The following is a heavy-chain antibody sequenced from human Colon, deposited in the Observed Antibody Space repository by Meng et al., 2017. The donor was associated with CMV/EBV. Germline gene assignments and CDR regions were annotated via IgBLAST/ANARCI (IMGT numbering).Heavy chain of an antibody. Sequence: SETLSLTCTVSGGSISSSTYYWGWIRQPPGKGLEWIGTIYYSGSTYYNPSLKSRVTISVDTSKNQFSLKLNSVTATDTAVYYCARGVIVSGYDLGYFDYWGQGTLVTVSS. J-gene: IGHJ4*02. CDR3: ARGVIVSGYDLGYFDY. CDR1: GGSISSSTYY. V-gene: IGHV4-39*01. CDR2: IYYSGST. D-gene: IGHD5-12*01.